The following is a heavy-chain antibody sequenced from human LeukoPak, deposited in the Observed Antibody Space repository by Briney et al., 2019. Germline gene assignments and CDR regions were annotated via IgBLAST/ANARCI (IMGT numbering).Heavy chain of an antibody. Sequence: GASVKVSCKASGYTFTSYYMHWVRQTPGQGLEWMGIINPSGGSTSHAQKFQGRVTITRNTSISTAYMELSSLRSEDTAVYYCARVDSSGWSVDYWGQGTLVTVSS. V-gene: IGHV1-46*01. D-gene: IGHD6-19*01. CDR3: ARVDSSGWSVDY. CDR2: INPSGGST. J-gene: IGHJ4*02. CDR1: GYTFTSYY.